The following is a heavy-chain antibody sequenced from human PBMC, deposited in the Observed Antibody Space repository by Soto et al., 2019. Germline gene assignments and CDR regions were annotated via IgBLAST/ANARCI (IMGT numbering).Heavy chain of an antibody. CDR1: GGSVSSGSYY. D-gene: IGHD3-3*01. CDR3: ARVRRVDFWSGYSVHYGMDV. V-gene: IGHV4-61*01. Sequence: SETLSLTCTVSGGSVSSGSYYWSWIRQPPGKGLEWIGYIYYSGSTNYNPSLKSRVTISVDTSKNQFSLKLSSVTAADTAVYYCARVRRVDFWSGYSVHYGMDVWGQGTTVTSP. CDR2: IYYSGST. J-gene: IGHJ6*02.